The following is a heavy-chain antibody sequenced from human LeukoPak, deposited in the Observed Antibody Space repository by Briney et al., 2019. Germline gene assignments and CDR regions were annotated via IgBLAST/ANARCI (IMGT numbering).Heavy chain of an antibody. CDR3: AKGGNDFYYYGLDV. Sequence: GGSLRLSCAASGFTFRSYGMHWVRQTPGRGLEWVAVISYDGSNEYYVDPVKGRFNISRDNSKNTLYLQMHSLRVEDTARYYCAKGGNDFYYYGLDVWGQGTTVTVSS. D-gene: IGHD1-1*01. CDR1: GFTFRSYG. J-gene: IGHJ6*02. V-gene: IGHV3-30*18. CDR2: ISYDGSNE.